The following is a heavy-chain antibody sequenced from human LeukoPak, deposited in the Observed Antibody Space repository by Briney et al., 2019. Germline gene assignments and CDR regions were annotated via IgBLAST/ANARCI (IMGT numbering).Heavy chain of an antibody. D-gene: IGHD3-10*01. CDR3: ARGPGFRELSLGYWFDP. CDR1: GYTFTTYD. J-gene: IGHJ5*02. CDR2: MNPNSGNT. Sequence: ASVKVSCKASGYTFTTYDINWVRQATGQGLEWMGWMNPNSGNTGYAQKFQGRVTMTRNTSISTAYMELSSLRSEDTAVYYCARGPGFRELSLGYWFDPWGQGTLVTVSS. V-gene: IGHV1-8*01.